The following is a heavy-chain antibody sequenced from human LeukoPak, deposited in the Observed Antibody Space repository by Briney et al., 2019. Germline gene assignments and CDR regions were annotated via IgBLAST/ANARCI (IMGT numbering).Heavy chain of an antibody. Sequence: ASVKVSCKASGYTFTGYYIHWVRQAPGQGLEWMGWINPNSGDTHNAQNFQGRVTMTWDTSISTAYMELSRLRSDDTAVYYCTRGQRGYNFGVDYWGHGTLVTVSS. CDR1: GYTFTGYY. CDR2: INPNSGDT. J-gene: IGHJ4*01. D-gene: IGHD5-18*01. CDR3: TRGQRGYNFGVDY. V-gene: IGHV1-2*02.